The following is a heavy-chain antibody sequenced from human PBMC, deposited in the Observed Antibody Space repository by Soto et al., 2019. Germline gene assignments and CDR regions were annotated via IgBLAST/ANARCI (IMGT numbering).Heavy chain of an antibody. CDR2: INPNSGST. CDR1: GYTFTGYY. V-gene: IGHV1-2*02. Sequence: ASVKVSCKASGYTFTGYYMRWVRQAPGQGLEWMGWINPNSGSTNYAQNFQGRVNMTRDTSIRTAYMELSRLRSDDTAVYYCARDDNLQSYGEDYHYGMDFWGQGTTVTVSS. J-gene: IGHJ6*02. D-gene: IGHD3-16*01. CDR3: ARDDNLQSYGEDYHYGMDF.